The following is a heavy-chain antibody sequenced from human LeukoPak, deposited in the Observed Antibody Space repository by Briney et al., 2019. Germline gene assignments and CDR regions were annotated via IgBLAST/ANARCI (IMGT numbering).Heavy chain of an antibody. CDR1: GYTFTSYA. Sequence: AASVKVSCKASGYTFTSYAMNWMRQAPGQGLEWMGWINTNTGNPTYAQGFTGRFVFSLDTSVSTAYLQINTLKAEDTAVYYCARPELRWSAYYYMDVWGKGTTVTVSS. CDR2: INTNTGNP. D-gene: IGHD4-23*01. J-gene: IGHJ6*03. V-gene: IGHV7-4-1*02. CDR3: ARPELRWSAYYYMDV.